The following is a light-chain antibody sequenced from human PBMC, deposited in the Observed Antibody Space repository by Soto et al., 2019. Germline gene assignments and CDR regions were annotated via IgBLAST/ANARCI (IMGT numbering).Light chain of an antibody. V-gene: IGKV1-12*01. Sequence: DIQMTQSPSSVSASVGDRVTITCRASQGISSWLAWYQQKRGKAPKLLIPAASSLQGGVPPRFSGCGSATDFTLTISSLQPEEFATYDGQQANSFPITFGQGTRLEIK. CDR3: QQANSFPIT. CDR2: AAS. J-gene: IGKJ5*01. CDR1: QGISSW.